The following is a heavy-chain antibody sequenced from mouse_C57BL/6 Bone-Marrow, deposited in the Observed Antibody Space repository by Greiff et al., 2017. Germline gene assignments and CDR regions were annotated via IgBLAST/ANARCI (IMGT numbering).Heavy chain of an antibody. CDR3: ARDWDWYFDV. J-gene: IGHJ1*03. CDR2: INPSSGYT. D-gene: IGHD4-1*01. Sequence: QVQLQQSGAELAKPGASVKLSCKASGYTFTSYWMPWVKQRPGQGLEWIGYINPSSGYTKYNQKFKDKATLTADKSSTTAYMQLSSLTYEDSAVYYCARDWDWYFDVWGTGTTVTVSS. V-gene: IGHV1-7*01. CDR1: GYTFTSYW.